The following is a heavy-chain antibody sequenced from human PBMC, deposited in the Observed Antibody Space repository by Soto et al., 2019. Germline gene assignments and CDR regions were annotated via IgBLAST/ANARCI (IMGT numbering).Heavy chain of an antibody. D-gene: IGHD3-10*01. V-gene: IGHV3-23*01. J-gene: IGHJ5*02. CDR2: ISGSGGST. CDR3: AKDAITMVLFIGRRFDP. Sequence: GGSLRLSCAASGFTFSSYAMSWVRQAPGKGLEWVSAISGSGGSTYYADSVKGRFTISRDNSKNTLYLQMNSLRAEDTAVYYCAKDAITMVLFIGRRFDPWGQGTLVTVSS. CDR1: GFTFSSYA.